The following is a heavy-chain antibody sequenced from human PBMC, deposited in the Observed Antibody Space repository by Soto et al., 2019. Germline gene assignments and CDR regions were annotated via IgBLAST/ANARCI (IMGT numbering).Heavy chain of an antibody. Sequence: QVQLVQSGAEVKLPGASMKVSCKTSGYTFTSHGITWVRQAPGQGLEWMGWISAYTGNTNYTQKLQGRISMTRDTSTSTAYMELRSLRSDDTAVYYGVFGSKYVFDYWGQGTLVTVSS. CDR3: VFGSKYVFDY. CDR2: ISAYTGNT. D-gene: IGHD3-10*02. V-gene: IGHV1-18*04. CDR1: GYTFTSHG. J-gene: IGHJ4*02.